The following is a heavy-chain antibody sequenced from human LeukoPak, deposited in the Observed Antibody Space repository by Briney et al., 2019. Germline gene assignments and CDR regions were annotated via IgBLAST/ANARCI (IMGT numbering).Heavy chain of an antibody. Sequence: PSQTLSLTCAVSGGPISSGGYSWSWIRQPPGKGLEWIGYIYHSGSTYYNPSLKSRVTISVDRSKNQFSLRLSYVTAADTAVYYCARGGWELPLDYWGQGTLVTVSS. CDR1: GGPISSGGYS. D-gene: IGHD1-26*01. CDR3: ARGGWELPLDY. J-gene: IGHJ4*02. CDR2: IYHSGST. V-gene: IGHV4-30-2*01.